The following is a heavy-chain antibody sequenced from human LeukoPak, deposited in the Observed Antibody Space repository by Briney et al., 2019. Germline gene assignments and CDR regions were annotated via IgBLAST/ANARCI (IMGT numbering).Heavy chain of an antibody. Sequence: PSETLSLTCTVSGGSISSYYWSWIRQPPGKGLEWIGYIYYSGSTNYNPSLKSRVTISVDTSKNQFSLKLSSVTAADTAVYYCARDPNSGWYWYFDYWGQGTLVTVSS. CDR2: IYYSGST. CDR3: ARDPNSGWYWYFDY. J-gene: IGHJ4*02. D-gene: IGHD6-19*01. CDR1: GGSISSYY. V-gene: IGHV4-59*01.